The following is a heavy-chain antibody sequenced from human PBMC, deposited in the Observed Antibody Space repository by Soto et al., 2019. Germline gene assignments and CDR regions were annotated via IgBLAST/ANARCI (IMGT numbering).Heavy chain of an antibody. CDR3: ATEYCTNGVCYQGISYYYGMDV. CDR2: IIPIFGTA. D-gene: IGHD2-8*01. Sequence: QVQLVQSGAEVKKPGSSVKVSCKASGGTFSSYAISWVRQAPGQGLEWMGGIIPIFGTANYAQKFQGRVTITADKSTRTAYMELSSLRDEDTAVYYCATEYCTNGVCYQGISYYYGMDVWGQGTTVTGSS. V-gene: IGHV1-69*06. J-gene: IGHJ6*02. CDR1: GGTFSSYA.